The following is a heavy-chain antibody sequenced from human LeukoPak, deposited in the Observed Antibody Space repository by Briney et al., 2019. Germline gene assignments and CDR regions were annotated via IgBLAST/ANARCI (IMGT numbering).Heavy chain of an antibody. V-gene: IGHV1-24*01. J-gene: IGHJ5*02. Sequence: VASVKVSCKVSGYTLTELSMHWVRQAPGKGLEWMGGFDPEDGETIYAQKFQGRVTVTEDTSTDTAYMELSSLRSEDTAVYYCATVWNSGSYYSMGWFDPWGQGTLVTVSS. D-gene: IGHD1-26*01. CDR3: ATVWNSGSYYSMGWFDP. CDR2: FDPEDGET. CDR1: GYTLTELS.